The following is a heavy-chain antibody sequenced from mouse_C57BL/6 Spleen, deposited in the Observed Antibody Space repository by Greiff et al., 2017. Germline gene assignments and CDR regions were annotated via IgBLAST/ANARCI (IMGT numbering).Heavy chain of an antibody. V-gene: IGHV1-69*01. CDR3: ARRANSNYPYAMDY. D-gene: IGHD2-5*01. CDR2: LDPSDSYT. CDR1: GYTFTSYW. J-gene: IGHJ4*01. Sequence: QVQLQQPGAELVMPGASVKLSCKASGYTFTSYWMHWVKQRPGQGLEWIGELDPSDSYTNYHQKFKGKSTLTVDKSSSTAYMQLSSLTSEDSAVYYCARRANSNYPYAMDYWGQGTSVTVSS.